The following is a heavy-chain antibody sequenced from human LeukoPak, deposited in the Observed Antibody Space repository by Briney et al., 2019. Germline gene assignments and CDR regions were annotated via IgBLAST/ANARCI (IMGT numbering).Heavy chain of an antibody. CDR2: IYYSGST. J-gene: IGHJ4*02. D-gene: IGHD6-19*01. CDR3: ARLVSGVGYFDY. V-gene: IGHV4-31*03. Sequence: SQTLSLTCTVSGGSISSGGYYWSWIRQHPGKGLEWIGYIYYSGSTYYNPSLKSRVTISVDTSKNQFSLKLSSVTAADTAMYYCARLVSGVGYFDYWGQGTLVTVSS. CDR1: GGSISSGGYY.